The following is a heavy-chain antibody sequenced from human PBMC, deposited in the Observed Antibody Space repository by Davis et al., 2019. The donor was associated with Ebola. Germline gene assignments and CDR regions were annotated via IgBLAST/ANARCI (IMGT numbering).Heavy chain of an antibody. Sequence: SETLSLTCTVSGGSISSGDYYWSWIRQPPGKGLEWIGYIYYSGSTYYNPSLKSRVTISVDTSKNQFSLKLSSVTAADTAVYYCARGEYQLLYSPPDYWGQGTLVTVSS. CDR3: ARGEYQLLYSPPDY. V-gene: IGHV4-30-4*01. J-gene: IGHJ4*02. CDR1: GGSISSGDYY. D-gene: IGHD2-2*02. CDR2: IYYSGST.